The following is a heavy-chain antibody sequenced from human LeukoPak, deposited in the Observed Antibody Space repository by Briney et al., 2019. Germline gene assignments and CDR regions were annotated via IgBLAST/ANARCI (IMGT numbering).Heavy chain of an antibody. CDR3: ARDVDSRITIFGVANGAFDI. J-gene: IGHJ3*02. CDR2: INTDGSST. D-gene: IGHD3-3*01. Sequence: GGSLRLSCAASGFTFSSYWMHWVRQAPGKGLVWVSRINTDGSSTSYADSVKGRFTISRDNAKNTLYLQMNSLRAEDTAVYYCARDVDSRITIFGVANGAFDIWGQGTMVTVSS. V-gene: IGHV3-74*01. CDR1: GFTFSSYW.